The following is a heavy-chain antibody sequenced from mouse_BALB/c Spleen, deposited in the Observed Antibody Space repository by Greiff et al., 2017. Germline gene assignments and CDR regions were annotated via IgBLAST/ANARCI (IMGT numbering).Heavy chain of an antibody. V-gene: IGHV5-12-2*01. Sequence: EVQRVESGGGLVQPGGSLKLSCAASGFTFSSYTMSWVRQTPEKRLEWVAYISNGGGSTYYPDTVTGRVTISRDNAKNTLYLQMSSLKSEDTAMYYCARNYGSSYDYAMDYWGQGTSVTVSS. CDR2: ISNGGGST. CDR3: ARNYGSSYDYAMDY. CDR1: GFTFSSYT. J-gene: IGHJ4*01. D-gene: IGHD1-1*01.